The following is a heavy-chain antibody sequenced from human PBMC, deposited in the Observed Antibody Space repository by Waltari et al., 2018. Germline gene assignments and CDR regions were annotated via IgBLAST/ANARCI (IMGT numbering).Heavy chain of an antibody. D-gene: IGHD3-10*01. CDR3: ARDRRSRFGDY. CDR2: ISDDGSNK. Sequence: QVQLVESGGGVVQPGRSLRLSCAASGFTFSSYAMHWVRQAPGKGVEWGAVISDDGSNKYYADSVKGRFTISRDNSKNTLYLQMNSLRAEDTAVYYCARDRRSRFGDYWGQGTLVTVSS. V-gene: IGHV3-30*01. J-gene: IGHJ4*02. CDR1: GFTFSSYA.